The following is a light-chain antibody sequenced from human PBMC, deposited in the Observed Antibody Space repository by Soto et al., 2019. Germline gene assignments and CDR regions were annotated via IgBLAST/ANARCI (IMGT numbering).Light chain of an antibody. CDR2: DVS. J-gene: IGLJ1*01. CDR3: SSYTTSNTRQIV. Sequence: QSVLTQPASVSGSPGQSITISCTGTSSAVGGYNYVSWYQHHPGKAPKLMIFDVSNRPSGVSNRFSGSKSGNTASLTISGLQPEDEAVYYSSSYTTSNTRQIVFGTGT. CDR1: SSAVGGYNY. V-gene: IGLV2-14*03.